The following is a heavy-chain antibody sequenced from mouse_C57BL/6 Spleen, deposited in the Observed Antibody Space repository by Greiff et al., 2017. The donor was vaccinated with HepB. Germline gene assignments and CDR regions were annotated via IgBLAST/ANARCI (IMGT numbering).Heavy chain of an antibody. CDR1: GFTFSSYA. Sequence: EVKVVESGGGLVKPGGSLKLSCAASGFTFSSYAMSWVRQTPEKRLEWVATISDGGSYTYYPDNVKGRFTISRDNAKNNLYLQMSHLKSEDTAMYYCARGGDEKGFDYWGQGTTLTVSS. CDR3: ARGGDEKGFDY. J-gene: IGHJ2*01. CDR2: ISDGGSYT. V-gene: IGHV5-4*03.